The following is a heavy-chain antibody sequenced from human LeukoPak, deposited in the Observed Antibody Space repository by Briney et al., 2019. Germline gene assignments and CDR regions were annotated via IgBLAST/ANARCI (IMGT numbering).Heavy chain of an antibody. CDR2: IYDSRTI. Sequence: SETLSLTCTVSGGSISSGSHHWGWFRQSPGKGLEWIGSIYDSRTIYYNPSLNSRVTISVDTSKNQFSLKLSSVTAADTAVYYCARLVIAAAGTIDYWGQGTLVTVSS. D-gene: IGHD6-13*01. J-gene: IGHJ4*02. CDR1: GGSISSGSHH. CDR3: ARLVIAAAGTIDY. V-gene: IGHV4-39*07.